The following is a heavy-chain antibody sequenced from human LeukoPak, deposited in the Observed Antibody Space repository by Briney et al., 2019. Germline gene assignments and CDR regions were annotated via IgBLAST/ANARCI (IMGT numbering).Heavy chain of an antibody. D-gene: IGHD3-10*01. V-gene: IGHV4-30-2*01. Sequence: SETLSLTCVVSGDSISSGGYSWSWIRQPPGKGVEWVGYIFHSGSTFYNPSLKRRVTISVNNSKNQFSLRLSSVTAADTAVYYCARELWFANAPGSWLDPWGQGTLVTVS. CDR1: GDSISSGGYS. J-gene: IGHJ5*02. CDR2: IFHSGST. CDR3: ARELWFANAPGSWLDP.